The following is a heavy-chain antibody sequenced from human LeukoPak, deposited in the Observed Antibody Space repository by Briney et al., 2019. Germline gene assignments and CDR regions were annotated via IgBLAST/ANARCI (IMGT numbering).Heavy chain of an antibody. CDR3: AAGDTFDI. Sequence: GGSLRLSCVGSRFSLSTYWMSWVRQAPGKGLEWVANIKQDGDVKQHVDSVKGRFTISRDNAKNSVYVQMNDLTVEDTAVYYCAAGDTFDIWGQGTLVTVSS. CDR2: IKQDGDVK. V-gene: IGHV3-7*01. J-gene: IGHJ3*02. CDR1: RFSLSTYW. D-gene: IGHD3-16*01.